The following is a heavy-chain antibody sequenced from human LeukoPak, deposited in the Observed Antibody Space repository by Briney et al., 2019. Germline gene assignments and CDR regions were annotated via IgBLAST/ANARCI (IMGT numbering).Heavy chain of an antibody. CDR2: ISSSSSYI. CDR1: GFTFSSYS. D-gene: IGHD6-19*01. CDR3: ARDGRIAVAAPYYFDY. V-gene: IGHV3-21*01. Sequence: GGSLRLSCAASGFTFSSYSMNWVRQAPGKGLEWVSSISSSSSYIYYADSVKGRFTISRDNAKNSLYLQMNSLRAEDTAVYYCARDGRIAVAAPYYFDYWGQGTLVTVSS. J-gene: IGHJ4*02.